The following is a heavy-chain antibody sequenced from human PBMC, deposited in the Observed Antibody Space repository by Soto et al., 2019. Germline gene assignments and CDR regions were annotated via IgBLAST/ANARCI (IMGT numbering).Heavy chain of an antibody. CDR1: GGSFSGYS. Sequence: QVQLQQWGAGLLKPSETLSLTCSVYGGSFSGYSWTWIRQPPGTGLEWIGEINHSGSNNYNPSLNSRVTISLDTSKNQFSLKLTSVTAADTAVYYCARDKITGLFDYWGQGTLVTVSS. V-gene: IGHV4-34*01. J-gene: IGHJ4*02. CDR2: INHSGSN. D-gene: IGHD3-16*01. CDR3: ARDKITGLFDY.